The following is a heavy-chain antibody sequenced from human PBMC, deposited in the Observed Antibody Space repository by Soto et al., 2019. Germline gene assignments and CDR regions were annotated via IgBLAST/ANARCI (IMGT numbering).Heavy chain of an antibody. J-gene: IGHJ6*02. Sequence: QVQLQESGPGLVKPSQTLSLTCTVSGGSISSGDYYWSWIRQPPGKGLEWIGYIYYSGSTYYNPSLKRRVTISVDTSKNQFSLKLSSVTAADTAVYYCARDPYGDYDLPPRTYGMDVWGQGTTVTVSS. D-gene: IGHD4-17*01. CDR2: IYYSGST. CDR1: GGSISSGDYY. V-gene: IGHV4-30-4*01. CDR3: ARDPYGDYDLPPRTYGMDV.